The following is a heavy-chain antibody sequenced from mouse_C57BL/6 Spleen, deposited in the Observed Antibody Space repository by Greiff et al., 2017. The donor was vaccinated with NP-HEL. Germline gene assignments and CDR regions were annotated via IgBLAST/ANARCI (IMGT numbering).Heavy chain of an antibody. CDR1: GYTFTSYW. CDR2: IYPGSGST. CDR3: ARFLDYYGSPYYFDY. D-gene: IGHD1-1*01. V-gene: IGHV1-55*01. Sequence: QVQLQQPGAELVKPGASVKMSCKASGYTFTSYWITWVKQRPGQGLEWIGDIYPGSGSTNYNEKFKSKATLTVDTSSSTAYMQLSSLTSEDSAVYYCARFLDYYGSPYYFDYWGQGTTLTVSS. J-gene: IGHJ2*01.